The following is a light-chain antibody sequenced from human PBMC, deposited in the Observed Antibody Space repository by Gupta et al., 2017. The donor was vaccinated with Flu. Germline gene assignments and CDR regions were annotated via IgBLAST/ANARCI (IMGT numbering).Light chain of an antibody. CDR1: QSISSY. J-gene: IGKJ1*01. CDR3: QQSYSTPRT. CDR2: AAS. V-gene: IGKV1-39*01. Sequence: DIQMTQSPSSLSASVGDRVTITCRASQSISSYLNWYQQKPGKAPKLLIYAASSLQSGVSSRFSGSASATDFTLTISMLQPEDFATYYCQQSYSTPRTFGQGTKLEIK.